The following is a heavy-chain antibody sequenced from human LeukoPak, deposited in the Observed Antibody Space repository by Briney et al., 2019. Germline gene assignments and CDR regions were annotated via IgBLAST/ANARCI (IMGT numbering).Heavy chain of an antibody. Sequence: ASVKVSCKASGYTFTSYGISWVRQAPGQGLEWMGWINAGNGNTKYSQEFQGRVTITRDTSASTAYMELSSLRSEDMAVYYCARSPGGYSGPFAYWGQGTLVTVSS. CDR1: GYTFTSYG. CDR3: ARSPGGYSGPFAY. V-gene: IGHV1-3*03. J-gene: IGHJ4*02. D-gene: IGHD5-12*01. CDR2: INAGNGNT.